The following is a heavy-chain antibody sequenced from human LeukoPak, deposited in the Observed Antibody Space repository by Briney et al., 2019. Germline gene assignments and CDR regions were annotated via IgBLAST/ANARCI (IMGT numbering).Heavy chain of an antibody. Sequence: SETLSLTCAVYGGSFSGYYWSWIRQPPGKGLEWIGEIKHSGSTNYNPSLKSRVTISVDTSKNQFSLKLSSVTAADTAVYYCARGGLRYFDWLLRDNWFDPGGQGTLVTVSS. D-gene: IGHD3-9*01. CDR3: ARGGLRYFDWLLRDNWFDP. J-gene: IGHJ5*02. V-gene: IGHV4-34*01. CDR2: IKHSGST. CDR1: GGSFSGYY.